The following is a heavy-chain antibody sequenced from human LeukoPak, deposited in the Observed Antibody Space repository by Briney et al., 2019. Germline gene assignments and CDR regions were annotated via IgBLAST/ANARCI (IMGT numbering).Heavy chain of an antibody. D-gene: IGHD6-13*01. Sequence: SETLSLTCAVYGGSFSGYYWSWIRQPPGKGLEWIGEINHSGSTYYNPSLKSRVTISVDTSKNQFSLKLSSVTAADTAVYYCASPHSSSWYSIDYWGQGTLVTVSS. V-gene: IGHV4-34*01. CDR2: INHSGST. CDR1: GGSFSGYY. CDR3: ASPHSSSWYSIDY. J-gene: IGHJ4*02.